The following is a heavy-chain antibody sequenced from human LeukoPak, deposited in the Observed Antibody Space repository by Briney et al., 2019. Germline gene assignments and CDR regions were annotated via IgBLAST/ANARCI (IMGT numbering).Heavy chain of an antibody. V-gene: IGHV3-23*01. D-gene: IGHD1-26*01. CDR2: VTGGAVAT. J-gene: IGHJ4*02. Sequence: PGGSLRLSCAASGFNFRSYAMSWVRQAPGKGLEWVSTVTGGAVATYYADSVRGRHTISRDNSKNTLYLQMNSLRAEDTAVYYCAKVVSGFHFDCWGQGTLVTVSS. CDR3: AKVVSGFHFDC. CDR1: GFNFRSYA.